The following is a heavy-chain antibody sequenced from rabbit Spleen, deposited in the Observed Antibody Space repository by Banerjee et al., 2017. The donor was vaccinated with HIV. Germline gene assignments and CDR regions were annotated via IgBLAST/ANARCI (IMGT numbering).Heavy chain of an antibody. CDR3: ARGIHGDYFNL. J-gene: IGHJ4*01. V-gene: IGHV1S40*01. CDR1: GFSFSSSDY. D-gene: IGHD2-1*01. Sequence: QSLEESGGDLVKPGASPTLTCTASGFSFSSSDYMCWVRQAPGKGLEWIACIVGSNSGFTYSATWAKGRFTISKTSSTTVTLQLNSLTAADTATYFCARGIHGDYFNLWGPGTLVTVS. CDR2: IVGSNSGFT.